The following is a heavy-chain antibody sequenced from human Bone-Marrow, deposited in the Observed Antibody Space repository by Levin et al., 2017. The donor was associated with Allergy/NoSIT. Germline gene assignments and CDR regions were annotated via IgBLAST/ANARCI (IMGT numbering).Heavy chain of an antibody. D-gene: IGHD1-26*01. V-gene: IGHV3-33*01. J-gene: IGHJ4*02. CDR2: IWYDGNDK. Sequence: QPGGSLRLSCAASGFTFSSFAMHWVRQGPGRGLEWVAVIWYDGNDKSYADSVKGRFTISRDNSKNTLYLQMSSLRDEDTAVYYCARHPDGTTIVWGQGTLVTVSS. CDR1: GFTFSSFA. CDR3: ARHPDGTTIV.